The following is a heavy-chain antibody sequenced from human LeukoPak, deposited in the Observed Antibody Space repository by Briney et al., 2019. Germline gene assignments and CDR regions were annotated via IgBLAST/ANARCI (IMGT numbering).Heavy chain of an antibody. D-gene: IGHD3-22*01. CDR3: AREYYSDRSGYYRYDAFDI. CDR2: IIPILVIS. CDR1: GDTFSTYA. J-gene: IGHJ3*02. Sequence: SVKVSCKASGDTFSTYAISRVRQAPGQGLEWMGRIIPILVISNYAQKFQGRVTITADKSTSTAYMELSGLRSEDTAVYYCAREYYSDRSGYYRYDAFDIWGQGTMVTVSS. V-gene: IGHV1-69*04.